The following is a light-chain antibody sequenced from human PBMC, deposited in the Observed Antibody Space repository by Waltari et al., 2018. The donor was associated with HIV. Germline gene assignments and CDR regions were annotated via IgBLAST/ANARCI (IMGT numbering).Light chain of an antibody. J-gene: IGLJ2*01. V-gene: IGLV3-19*01. CDR2: GKN. CDR1: NFRNYD. Sequence: SSELTQDPAVSVALGQTIRITCQGANFRNYDATWYQQKPGRAPVLVIYGKNFRPSGIPDRFSGSSSGSTASLTITGAQAEDEADYYCQSRDGSGPAVFGGGTRLTVL. CDR3: QSRDGSGPAV.